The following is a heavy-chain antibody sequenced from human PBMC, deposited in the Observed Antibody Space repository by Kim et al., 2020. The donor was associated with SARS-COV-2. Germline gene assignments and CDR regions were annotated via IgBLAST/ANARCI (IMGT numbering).Heavy chain of an antibody. Sequence: KFQGRVTITADESTSTSYMELSSLRSEDTAVYYCARVGDSSGYYNPYFDYWGQGTLVTVSS. J-gene: IGHJ4*02. V-gene: IGHV1-69*01. CDR3: ARVGDSSGYYNPYFDY. D-gene: IGHD3-22*01.